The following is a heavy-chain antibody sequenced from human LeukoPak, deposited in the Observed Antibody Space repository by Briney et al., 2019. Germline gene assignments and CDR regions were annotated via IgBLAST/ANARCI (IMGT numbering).Heavy chain of an antibody. Sequence: GGSLGLSCAASGFTFSNYDMHWVRHATGKGLEWVSGIGTAGDIYYLGSVKGRFTISRENAKNSLYLQMNSLRAGDTAMYYCVRGSTSFDNWGQGTLVTVSS. CDR3: VRGSTSFDN. CDR1: GFTFSNYD. J-gene: IGHJ5*02. V-gene: IGHV3-13*04. CDR2: IGTAGDI. D-gene: IGHD1-26*01.